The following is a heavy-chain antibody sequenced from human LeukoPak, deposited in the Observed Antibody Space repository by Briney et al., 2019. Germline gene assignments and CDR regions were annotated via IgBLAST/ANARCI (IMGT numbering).Heavy chain of an antibody. V-gene: IGHV4-61*01. D-gene: IGHD5-24*01. CDR1: GGSVSSGSYY. CDR2: IYYSGST. Sequence: SETLSLTCTVSGGSVSSGSYYWSWIRQPPGKGLEWIGYIYYSGSTNYNPSLKSRVTISVDTSKNQFSLKLGSVTAADTAVYYCARVDGYTTWGDYWGQGTLVTVSS. CDR3: ARVDGYTTWGDY. J-gene: IGHJ4*02.